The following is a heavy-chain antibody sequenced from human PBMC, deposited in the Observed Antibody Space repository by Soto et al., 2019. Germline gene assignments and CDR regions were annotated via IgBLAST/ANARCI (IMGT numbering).Heavy chain of an antibody. J-gene: IGHJ4*02. CDR1: GFTFNTYA. V-gene: IGHV3-23*01. D-gene: IGHD2-2*01. Sequence: LRLSCAASGFTFNTYAMNWVRQAPGKGLAWVSAIGTDSNTYYADSVKGRFTISRDSSRTTLYLQMNSLRAEDTALYFCARKYPGTRPFDYWGQGTLVTVSS. CDR2: IGTDSNT. CDR3: ARKYPGTRPFDY.